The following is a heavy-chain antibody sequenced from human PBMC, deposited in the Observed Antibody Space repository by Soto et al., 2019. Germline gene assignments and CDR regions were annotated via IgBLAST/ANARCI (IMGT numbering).Heavy chain of an antibody. D-gene: IGHD3-16*01. J-gene: IGHJ3*02. CDR2: INPNSDVT. CDR1: GYTFNGYY. Sequence: ASVKVSCKASGYTFNGYYMHWVRQAPGQGLEWMGWINPNSDVTNYAQKFQGRVTMTRDTSISTAYMELSSLRSDDTAVYYCARGGTVLTGRVQDPFDIWGQGTMVTVSS. V-gene: IGHV1-2*02. CDR3: ARGGTVLTGRVQDPFDI.